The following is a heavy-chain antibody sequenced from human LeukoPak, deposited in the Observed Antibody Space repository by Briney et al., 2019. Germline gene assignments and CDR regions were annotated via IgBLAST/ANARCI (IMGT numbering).Heavy chain of an antibody. CDR3: ARGARIAVAGTDYYYGMDV. J-gene: IGHJ6*02. D-gene: IGHD6-19*01. Sequence: SVKVSCKASGGTFISYAISWVRQAPGQGLEWMGRIIPIFGIANYAQKFQGRATITADKSTSTAYMELSSLRFEDTAVYYCARGARIAVAGTDYYYGMDVWGQGTTVTVSS. CDR1: GGTFISYA. V-gene: IGHV1-69*04. CDR2: IIPIFGIA.